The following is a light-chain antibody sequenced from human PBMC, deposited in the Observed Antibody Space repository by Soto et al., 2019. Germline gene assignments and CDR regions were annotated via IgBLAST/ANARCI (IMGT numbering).Light chain of an antibody. CDR2: SAS. CDR3: QQYNKWLLT. V-gene: IGKV3-15*01. CDR1: ENVRTK. Sequence: IMMKQSPAIVSVSKGEGASLSCRASENVRTKVGWYQQKPGHTPRLLIYSASIGATGTPARFSGSGSGSDFTLTISSLQSEDFAVYYCQQYNKWLLTFGPVTNVDIK. J-gene: IGKJ3*01.